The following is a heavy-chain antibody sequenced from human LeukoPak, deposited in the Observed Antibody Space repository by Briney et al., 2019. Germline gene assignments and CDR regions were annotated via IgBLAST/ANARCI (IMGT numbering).Heavy chain of an antibody. CDR2: IYTSGST. CDR1: GGSISSGSYY. CDR3: ARNVVVVAANWFDP. D-gene: IGHD2-15*01. V-gene: IGHV4-61*02. J-gene: IGHJ5*02. Sequence: SETLSLTCTVSGGSISSGSYYWSWIRQPAGKGLXXXGRIYTSGSTNYNPSLKSRVTISVDTSKNQFSLKLSSVTAADTAVYYCARNVVVVAANWFDPWGQGTLVTVSS.